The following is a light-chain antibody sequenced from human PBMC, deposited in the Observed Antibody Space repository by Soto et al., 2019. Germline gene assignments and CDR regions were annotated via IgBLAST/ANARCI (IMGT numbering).Light chain of an antibody. CDR3: QHYNNWPLT. J-gene: IGKJ4*01. CDR2: ATS. Sequence: EIVMAQSPATLSVSPGERAALSGRASQSVSSNLAWYQQKPGQTPRLLIYATSTRATGIPARFSGSGSGTEFTLTISSLQSEDFAVYYCQHYNNWPLTFGGGTKVDIK. CDR1: QSVSSN. V-gene: IGKV3-15*01.